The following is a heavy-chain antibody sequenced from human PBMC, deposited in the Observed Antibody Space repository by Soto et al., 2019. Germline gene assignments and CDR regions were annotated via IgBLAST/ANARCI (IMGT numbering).Heavy chain of an antibody. CDR2: ISINGGST. CDR1: GFTFSRYA. V-gene: IGHV3-64*01. Sequence: EVQLVESGGGLVQPGGSLRLSCAASGFTFSRYAMHWVRQAPGKGLEYVSAISINGGSTYYANSVKGRFTISRDNSKNTLYLQMGSLRAEDMAVYYCAREGGGYYFDYWGQGTLVTVSS. J-gene: IGHJ4*02. CDR3: AREGGGYYFDY. D-gene: IGHD3-16*01.